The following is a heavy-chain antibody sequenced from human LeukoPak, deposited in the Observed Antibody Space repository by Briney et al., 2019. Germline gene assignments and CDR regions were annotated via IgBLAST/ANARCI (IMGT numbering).Heavy chain of an antibody. J-gene: IGHJ2*01. CDR2: IIPIFGTA. CDR3: ASGPDYDFWSGYGGL. V-gene: IGHV1-69*01. CDR1: GGTFSSYA. Sequence: ASVKVSCKASGGTFSSYAISWVRQAPGQGLEWMGGIIPIFGTANYAQKFQGRVTITADESTSTAYMELSSLRSEDTAVYYCASGPDYDFWSGYGGLWGRGTLVTVSS. D-gene: IGHD3-3*01.